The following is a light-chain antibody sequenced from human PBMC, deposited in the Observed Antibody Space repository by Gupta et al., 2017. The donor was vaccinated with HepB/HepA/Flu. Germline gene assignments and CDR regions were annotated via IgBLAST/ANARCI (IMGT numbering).Light chain of an antibody. CDR3: NSYTSSSNTRV. V-gene: IGLV2-14*01. J-gene: IGLJ3*02. CDR2: DES. CDR1: SSDVGGYNY. Sequence: QSALPQPASVSGSPGQSITISCTVTSSDVGGYNYVSWYQQHPGKAPNLMFYDESNRPSGVSTRFSGSKSGTTASVTTTGLQAEEAADYYCNSYTSSSNTRVFGGGTKLTVL.